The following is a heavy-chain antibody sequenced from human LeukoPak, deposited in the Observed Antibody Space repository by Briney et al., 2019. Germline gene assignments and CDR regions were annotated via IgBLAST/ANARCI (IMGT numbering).Heavy chain of an antibody. Sequence: SETLSLTRTVSGGSISSGSYYWSWIRQPAGKGLEWIGRIYTSGSTNYNPSLKSRVTISVDTSKNQFSLKLSSVTAADTAVYYCARTKDVTEYYFDYWGQGTLVTVSS. CDR3: ARTKDVTEYYFDY. J-gene: IGHJ4*02. CDR2: IYTSGST. V-gene: IGHV4-61*02. D-gene: IGHD1-14*01. CDR1: GGSISSGSYY.